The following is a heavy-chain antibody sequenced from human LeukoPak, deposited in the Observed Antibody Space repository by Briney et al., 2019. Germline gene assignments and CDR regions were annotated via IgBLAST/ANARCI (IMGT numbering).Heavy chain of an antibody. CDR1: GYTFTSYD. J-gene: IGHJ5*02. V-gene: IGHV1-8*01. CDR2: MNPNSGNT. Sequence: ASVKVSCKASGYTFTSYDINWVRQATGQGLEWMGWMNPNSGNTGYAQKFQGRVTMTRNTSISTAYMELSSLRSEDTAVYYCARGALVNLEWLPSNWFDPWGQGTLVTVSS. D-gene: IGHD3-3*01. CDR3: ARGALVNLEWLPSNWFDP.